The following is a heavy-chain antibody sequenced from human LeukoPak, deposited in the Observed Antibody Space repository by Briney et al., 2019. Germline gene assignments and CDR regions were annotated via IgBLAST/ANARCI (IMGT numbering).Heavy chain of an antibody. CDR3: ARRREYYDILTGYYKGWYFDY. CDR1: GGSISSSSYY. J-gene: IGHJ4*02. V-gene: IGHV4-39*01. D-gene: IGHD3-9*01. Sequence: SETLSLTCTVSGGSISSSSYYWGWIRQPPGKGLEWIGEINHSGSTNYNPSLKSRVTISVDTSKNQFSLKLSSVTAADTAVYYCARRREYYDILTGYYKGWYFDYWGQGTLVTVSS. CDR2: INHSGST.